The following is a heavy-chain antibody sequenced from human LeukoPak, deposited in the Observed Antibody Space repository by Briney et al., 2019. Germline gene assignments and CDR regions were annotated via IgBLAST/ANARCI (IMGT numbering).Heavy chain of an antibody. V-gene: IGHV4-59*01. J-gene: IGHJ3*02. D-gene: IGHD1-26*01. CDR3: ARSIVGSSAFDI. Sequence: PSETLSLTCTVSGGSISSYYWSWIRQPPGKGLEWIGYIYYSGSTNYNPSLKSRVTISVDTSKNQFSLKLSSVTAADTAVYYCARSIVGSSAFDIWGQGTMVTVSS. CDR2: IYYSGST. CDR1: GGSISSYY.